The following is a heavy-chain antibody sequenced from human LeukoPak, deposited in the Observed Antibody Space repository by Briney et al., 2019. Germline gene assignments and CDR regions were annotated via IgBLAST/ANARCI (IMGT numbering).Heavy chain of an antibody. V-gene: IGHV3-23*01. CDR1: GFTFSSFA. CDR3: AREGTYYDSSGYYVS. D-gene: IGHD3-22*01. CDR2: ISGSGGTT. J-gene: IGHJ5*02. Sequence: PGGSLRLSCAASGFTFSSFAMTWVRQAPGKGLEWVSVISGSGGTTYYADSVKGRFTLFRDNSNRTLFLEMSSLRVEDTAVYYCAREGTYYDSSGYYVSWGQGTLVTVSS.